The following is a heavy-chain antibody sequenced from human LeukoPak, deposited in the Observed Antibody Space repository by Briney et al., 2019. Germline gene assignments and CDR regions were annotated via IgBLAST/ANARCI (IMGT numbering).Heavy chain of an antibody. Sequence: GGSLRLSCAASGFTFSSYWMSWVRQAPGKGLEWVSSISGSGGSTYYADSVKGRFTVSRDNSKNTLYLQMNSLRAEDTAVYYCAKAGNYDNSGYYYNAFDIWGQGTMVTVSS. CDR1: GFTFSSYW. CDR3: AKAGNYDNSGYYYNAFDI. J-gene: IGHJ3*02. V-gene: IGHV3-23*01. D-gene: IGHD3-22*01. CDR2: ISGSGGST.